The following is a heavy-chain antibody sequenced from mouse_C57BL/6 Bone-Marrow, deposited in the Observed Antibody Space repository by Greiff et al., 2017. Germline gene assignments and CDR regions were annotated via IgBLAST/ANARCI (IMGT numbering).Heavy chain of an antibody. D-gene: IGHD2-4*01. V-gene: IGHV5-4*01. Sequence: EVQLQESGGGLVKPGGSLKLSCAASGFTFSSYAMSWVRQTPEKRLEWVATISDGGSYTYYPDNVKGRFTISRDNAKNNLYLQMSHLKSEDTAMYYCARYYYDYDGGFAYWGQGTLVTVSA. CDR2: ISDGGSYT. CDR3: ARYYYDYDGGFAY. CDR1: GFTFSSYA. J-gene: IGHJ3*01.